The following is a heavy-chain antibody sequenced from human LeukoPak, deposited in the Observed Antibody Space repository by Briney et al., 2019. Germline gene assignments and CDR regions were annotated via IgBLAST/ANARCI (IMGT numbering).Heavy chain of an antibody. CDR2: IYHTGSA. D-gene: IGHD3-10*01. Sequence: SEALSLTCGVSGYSISRGYYWAWIRQPPGKGLEWIGTIYHTGSAYYTPSLGSRVTISVDTSKNEFSLNLNSVTAADTAVYYCARAGWIITSGIDYWGQGALVTVSS. CDR3: ARAGWIITSGIDY. CDR1: GYSISRGYY. J-gene: IGHJ4*02. V-gene: IGHV4-38-2*01.